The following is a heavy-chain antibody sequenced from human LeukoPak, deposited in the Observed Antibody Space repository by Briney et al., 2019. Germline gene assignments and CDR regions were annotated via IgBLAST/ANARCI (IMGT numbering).Heavy chain of an antibody. J-gene: IGHJ4*02. D-gene: IGHD1-26*01. CDR2: INDNGDGT. CDR1: GFTFSSYA. V-gene: IGHV3-23*01. Sequence: GGSLRLSCAASGFTFSSYAMSWVRQAPGKGLKWVLTINDNGDGTYYADSVKGRFTISRDNSKNTLYLQMNSLRAEDTAVYYCSRGPRAYSGSPSYYFDYWGQGALVTVSS. CDR3: SRGPRAYSGSPSYYFDY.